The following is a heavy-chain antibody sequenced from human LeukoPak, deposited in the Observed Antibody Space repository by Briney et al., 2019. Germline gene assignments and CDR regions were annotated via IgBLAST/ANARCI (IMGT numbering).Heavy chain of an antibody. CDR1: GYTFTDYY. V-gene: IGHV1-2*02. CDR3: ASGVPLGYCTNGVCRDWFDP. Sequence: ASVKVSCKASGYTFTDYYMHWVRQAPGQGREWMGWINPYNGDTKYAQRFQVRVTMTRDTSISTAYMELSRLRSDDTAVYYCASGVPLGYCTNGVCRDWFDPWGQGTLVTVSS. CDR2: INPYNGDT. D-gene: IGHD2-8*01. J-gene: IGHJ5*02.